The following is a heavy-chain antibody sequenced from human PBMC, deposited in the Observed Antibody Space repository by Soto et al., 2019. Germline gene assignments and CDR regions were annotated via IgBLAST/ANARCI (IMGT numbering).Heavy chain of an antibody. D-gene: IGHD3-22*01. V-gene: IGHV4-4*02. Sequence: SETLSLTCAVSGGSISSSNWWSWVRQPPGKGLEWIGEIYHSGSTNYNPSLKSRVTISVDKSKNQFSLKLSSVTAADTAVYYCATPHYYNYAFDIWGQGTMVTVSS. CDR1: GGSISSSNW. CDR3: ATPHYYNYAFDI. J-gene: IGHJ3*02. CDR2: IYHSGST.